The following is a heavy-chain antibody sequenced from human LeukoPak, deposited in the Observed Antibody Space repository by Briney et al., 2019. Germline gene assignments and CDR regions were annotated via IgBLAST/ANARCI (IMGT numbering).Heavy chain of an antibody. CDR1: GYSFTSYW. CDR2: IYPGDSDT. D-gene: IGHD2-2*02. Sequence: GESLKISCKGSGYSFTSYWIGWVRPMPGKGLEWMGIIYPGDSDTRYSPSFQGQVTISADKSISTAYLQWSSLKASDTAVYYCATSVPAAILGSDPWGQGTLVTVSS. CDR3: ATSVPAAILGSDP. V-gene: IGHV5-51*01. J-gene: IGHJ5*02.